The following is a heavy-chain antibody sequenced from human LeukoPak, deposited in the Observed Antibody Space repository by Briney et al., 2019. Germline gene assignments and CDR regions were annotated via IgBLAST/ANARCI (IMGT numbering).Heavy chain of an antibody. CDR2: ISGSGGST. J-gene: IGHJ3*02. CDR3: VKDNGYYGLSSVFDI. CDR1: GFTFSSYA. Sequence: TGGSLRLSCAASGFTFSSYAMSWVRQAPGKGLEWVSAISGSGGSTYYADSVKGRFTISRDNAKNSLYLQMNSLRVEDTALYYCVKDNGYYGLSSVFDIWGQGTMVTVSS. D-gene: IGHD3-10*01. V-gene: IGHV3-23*01.